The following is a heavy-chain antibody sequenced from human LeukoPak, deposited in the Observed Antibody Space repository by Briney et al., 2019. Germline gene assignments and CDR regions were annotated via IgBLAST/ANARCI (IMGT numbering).Heavy chain of an antibody. J-gene: IGHJ3*02. CDR1: GGSISSYY. D-gene: IGHD5-18*01. Sequence: PSETLSLTCTVSGGSISSYYWSWIRQPPGKGLEWIGYIYYSGGTNYNPSLKSRVTISVDTSKNQLSLKLSSVTAADTAVYYCARSGYSYGYAFDIWGQGTMVTVSS. V-gene: IGHV4-59*08. CDR3: ARSGYSYGYAFDI. CDR2: IYYSGGT.